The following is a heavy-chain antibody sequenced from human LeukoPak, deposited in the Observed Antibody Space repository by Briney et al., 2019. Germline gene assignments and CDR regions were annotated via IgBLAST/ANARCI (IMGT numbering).Heavy chain of an antibody. J-gene: IGHJ4*02. CDR2: IYSGGST. CDR1: GFTVSSNY. V-gene: IGHV3-66*01. D-gene: IGHD2/OR15-2a*01. CDR3: ATIGD. Sequence: PGGSLRRSCAASGFTVSSNYMSWVRQAPGKGLEWVSLIYSGGSTYYADSVKGRFTISRDNSKNTLYLQMNSLRVEDTAVYYCATIGDWGQGTLVPVSS.